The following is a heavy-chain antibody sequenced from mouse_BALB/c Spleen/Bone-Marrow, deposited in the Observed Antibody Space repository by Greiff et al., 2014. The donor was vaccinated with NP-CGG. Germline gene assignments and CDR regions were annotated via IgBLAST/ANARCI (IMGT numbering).Heavy chain of an antibody. J-gene: IGHJ2*01. CDR2: IYPGSGST. CDR3: TRRSGNYYYFDY. CDR1: GYTFTSYW. V-gene: IGHV1S22*01. Sequence: LQQSGSELVRPGASVKLSCKASGYTFTSYWMHWVKQRPGQGLEWIGNIYPGSGSTNYDEKFKSKATLTVDTSSSTAYMQRRSLTSEASAVYYCTRRSGNYYYFDYWGQGTTLTVSS. D-gene: IGHD2-1*01.